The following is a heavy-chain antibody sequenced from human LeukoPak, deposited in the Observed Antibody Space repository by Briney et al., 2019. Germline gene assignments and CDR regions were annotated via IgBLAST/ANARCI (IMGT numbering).Heavy chain of an antibody. Sequence: GASVKVSCKASGYTFTGYYMHWVRQAPGQGLEWMGCINPNTGDTNYAQKFQDRVTMTRDTSINTAYMELSRLRSDDTAVYYCASHDFWSAFDSWGRGTVVSVSS. CDR2: INPNTGDT. CDR3: ASHDFWSAFDS. J-gene: IGHJ4*02. CDR1: GYTFTGYY. V-gene: IGHV1-2*02. D-gene: IGHD3-3*01.